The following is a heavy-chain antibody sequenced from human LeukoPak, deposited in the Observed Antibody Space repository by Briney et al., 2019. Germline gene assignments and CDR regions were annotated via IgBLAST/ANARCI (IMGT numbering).Heavy chain of an antibody. J-gene: IGHJ4*02. D-gene: IGHD2-2*01. V-gene: IGHV3-30*02. CDR1: GFTAIGFG. CDR2: IGYDGTNE. Sequence: GGSLSPAFAAFGFTAIGFGIDCGRQAPGKGPEWVALIGYDGTNEYYADSVKGRFTISRDNSKNTLYLQMKSLRADQTAVLLLAKAFYYNFTSCYAPSLVYWGQGTLVTVSS. CDR3: AKAFYYNFTSCYAPSLVY.